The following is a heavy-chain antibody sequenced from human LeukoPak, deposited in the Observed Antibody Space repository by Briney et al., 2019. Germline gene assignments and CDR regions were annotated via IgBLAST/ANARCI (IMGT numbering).Heavy chain of an antibody. V-gene: IGHV4-34*01. CDR3: TAEKNGSPHY. CDR1: GGSFSGYY. Sequence: PSETLSLTCAVYGGSFSGYYWSWIRQPPGKGLEWIASIYYTGSTYYNPPLKSRVTISLDMSKNEFFLTMTSVTAADTAVYFCTAEKNGSPHYWGQGTQVTVSS. J-gene: IGHJ4*02. D-gene: IGHD2-8*01. CDR2: IYYTGST.